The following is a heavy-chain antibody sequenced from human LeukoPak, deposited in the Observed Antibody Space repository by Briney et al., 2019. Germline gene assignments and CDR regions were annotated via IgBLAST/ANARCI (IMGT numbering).Heavy chain of an antibody. CDR1: GFTVSSNY. J-gene: IGHJ6*03. CDR2: IYSGGTT. V-gene: IGHV3-53*01. CDR3: ARDNSYYYMDV. Sequence: GGSLRLSCAASGFTVSSNYMSWVRQAPGKGLEWVSVIYSGGTTYYADSVKGRFTISRDNSKNTMYLQMNSLRAEDTAVYYCARDNSYYYMDVGGQGTTVTVSS.